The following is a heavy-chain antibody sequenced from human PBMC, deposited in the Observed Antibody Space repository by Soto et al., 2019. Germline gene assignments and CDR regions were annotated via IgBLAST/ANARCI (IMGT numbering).Heavy chain of an antibody. CDR2: IYYSGST. V-gene: IGHV4-59*01. CDR1: GGSISSYY. CDR3: ARAAGDFYFDY. J-gene: IGHJ4*02. D-gene: IGHD4-17*01. Sequence: PSETLSLTCTVSGGSISSYYWSWIRQPPGKGLEWIGSIYYSGSTNYNPSLKSRVTISVDTSKNQFSLKLSSVTAADTAVYYCARAAGDFYFDYWGQGTLVTVSS.